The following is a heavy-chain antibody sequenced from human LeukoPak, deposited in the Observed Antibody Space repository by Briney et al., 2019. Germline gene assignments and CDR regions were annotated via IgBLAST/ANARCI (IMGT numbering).Heavy chain of an antibody. CDR2: IIPIFGTA. CDR1: GGTFSSYA. V-gene: IGHV1-69*05. J-gene: IGHJ6*03. D-gene: IGHD6-19*01. CDR3: ATRYSSGWYGYYYYYMDV. Sequence: SVKVSCKASGGTFSSYAISWVRQAPGQGLEWMGVIIPIFGTANYAQKFQGRVTITTDESTSTAYMELSSLSSEDTAVYYCATRYSSGWYGYYYYYMDVWGKGTTVTVSS.